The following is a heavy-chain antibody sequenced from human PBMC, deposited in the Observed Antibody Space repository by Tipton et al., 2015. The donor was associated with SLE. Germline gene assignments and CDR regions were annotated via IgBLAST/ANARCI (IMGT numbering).Heavy chain of an antibody. CDR1: GGSIGSGGYS. D-gene: IGHD5-24*01. J-gene: IGHJ4*02. CDR3: ARGGEMATVPFDY. CDR2: VYHSGSA. Sequence: TLSLTCAVSGGSIGSGGYSWNWIRQPPGKGLEWIGYVYHSGSAYYNPSLKSRVTISVDRSRNQFSLRLNSVTAADTALYYCARGGEMATVPFDYWVQGTLVTVSS. V-gene: IGHV4-30-2*01.